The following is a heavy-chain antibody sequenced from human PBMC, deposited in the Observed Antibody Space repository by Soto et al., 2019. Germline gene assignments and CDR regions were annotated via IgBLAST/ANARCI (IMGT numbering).Heavy chain of an antibody. V-gene: IGHV4-4*07. J-gene: IGHJ6*02. D-gene: IGHD6-13*01. CDR2: IYISGST. Sequence: PSETLSLTCTVSGGSINSYYWYWIRQPAGKGLEWIGRIYISGSTNYNPSLKSRVTMSIDTSKNQFSLKVSSVTAADTAVYYGSKSSSRSSLGQYGLDVGGQGTTVTVSS. CDR1: GGSINSYY. CDR3: SKSSSRSSLGQYGLDV.